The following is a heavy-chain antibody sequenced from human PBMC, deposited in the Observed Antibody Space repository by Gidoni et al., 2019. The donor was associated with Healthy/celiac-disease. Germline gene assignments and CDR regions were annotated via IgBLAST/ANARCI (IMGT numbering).Heavy chain of an antibody. CDR2: IIPIFGTA. J-gene: IGHJ6*02. V-gene: IGHV1-69*01. D-gene: IGHD2-2*01. CDR1: GGTLSSYA. Sequence: QVQLVQSGAEVKKPGSSVKVSCKASGGTLSSYAISWVRQAPGQGLEWMGGIIPIFGTANYAQKFQGRVTITADESTSTAYMELSSLRSEDTAVYYCAREGADCSSTSCYDGFYYGMDVWGQGTTVTVSS. CDR3: AREGADCSSTSCYDGFYYGMDV.